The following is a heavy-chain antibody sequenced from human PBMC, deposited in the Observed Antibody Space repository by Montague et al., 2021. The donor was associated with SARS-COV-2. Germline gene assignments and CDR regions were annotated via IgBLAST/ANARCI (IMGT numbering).Heavy chain of an antibody. D-gene: IGHD5-12*01. CDR1: GFDFSNYW. CDR2: INRDVSYT. V-gene: IGHV3-74*01. CDR3: ARRGHNSGYDLFDFDY. Sequence: SLRLSCAASGFDFSNYWMNWVRQAPGEGLVWVSHINRDVSYTNHEESVKGRLTISRDNAKNTLHLQMNSLRVEDTAVYFCARRGHNSGYDLFDFDYWGQGTLVTVSS. J-gene: IGHJ4*02.